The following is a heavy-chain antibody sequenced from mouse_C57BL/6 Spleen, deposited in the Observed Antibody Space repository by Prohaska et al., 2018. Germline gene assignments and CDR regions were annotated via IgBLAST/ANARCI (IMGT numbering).Heavy chain of an antibody. Sequence: EYMGYISYSGSTYYNPSLKSRISITRDTSKNQYYLQLNSVTTEDTATYYCARGTTASYGYYAMDYWGQGTSVTVSS. D-gene: IGHD1-2*01. CDR3: ARGTTASYGYYAMDY. J-gene: IGHJ4*01. CDR2: ISYSGST. V-gene: IGHV3-8*01.